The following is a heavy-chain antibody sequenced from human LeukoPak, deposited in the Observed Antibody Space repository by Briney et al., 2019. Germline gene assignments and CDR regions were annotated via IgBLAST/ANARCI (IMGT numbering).Heavy chain of an antibody. D-gene: IGHD2-21*02. V-gene: IGHV3-23*01. CDR3: VREDTPATANY. J-gene: IGHJ4*02. CDR2: ISGGGDIT. CDR1: GFNFANLA. Sequence: GGSLRLSCAASGFNFANLAMSWVRQTPGKGLGWVSAISGGGDITYYADSVTGRFTISRDNSKDTLFLQMHSLRPGDTTVYYCVREDTPATANYWGQGTLVTISS.